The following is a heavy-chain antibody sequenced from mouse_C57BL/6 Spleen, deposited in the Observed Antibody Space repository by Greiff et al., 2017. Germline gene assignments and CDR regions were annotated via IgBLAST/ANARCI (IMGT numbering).Heavy chain of an antibody. J-gene: IGHJ2*01. CDR1: GYSITSGYY. V-gene: IGHV3-6*01. CDR3: ARGLYYDYDGPFFDY. D-gene: IGHD2-4*01. CDR2: ISYDGSN. Sequence: EVQRVESGPGLVKPSQSLSLTCSVTGYSITSGYYWNWIRQFPGNKLEWMGYISYDGSNNYNPSLKNRISITRDTSKNQFFLKLNSVTTEDTATYYCARGLYYDYDGPFFDYWGQGTTLTVSS.